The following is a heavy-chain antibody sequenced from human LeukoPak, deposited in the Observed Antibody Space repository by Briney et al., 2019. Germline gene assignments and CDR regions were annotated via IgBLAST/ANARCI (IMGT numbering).Heavy chain of an antibody. CDR1: GLTVRNNY. D-gene: IGHD3-10*01. V-gene: IGHV3-53*01. CDR2: VYSDGST. Sequence: PGGSLRLSCAASGLTVRNNYMSWVRQAPGKGLEWVSVVYSDGSTYYEDSVQGRFTISRDNSKNTLFLQMDSLRAEDTAVYYCAKGGFGRPFDYWGQGTLVTVSS. CDR3: AKGGFGRPFDY. J-gene: IGHJ4*02.